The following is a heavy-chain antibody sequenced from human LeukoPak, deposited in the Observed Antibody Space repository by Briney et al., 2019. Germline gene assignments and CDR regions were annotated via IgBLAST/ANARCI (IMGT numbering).Heavy chain of an antibody. CDR1: GFRFSSHA. V-gene: IGHV3-23*01. CDR3: AKLTFDI. Sequence: GGSLRLSCVASGFRFSSHAMSWVRQAPGKGLEWVSSISDSGESTYYADSVKGRFTISRDNFKNTLYLQMNSLRAEDTAVYYCAKLTFDIWGQGTMVTVSS. J-gene: IGHJ3*02. CDR2: ISDSGEST.